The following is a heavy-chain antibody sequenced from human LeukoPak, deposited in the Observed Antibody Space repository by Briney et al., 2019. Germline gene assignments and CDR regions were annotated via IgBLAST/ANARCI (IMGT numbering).Heavy chain of an antibody. Sequence: PSETLSLTCTVSGGSISSYYWSWIRQPPGKGLEWIGYIYYSGSTNYNPSLKSRVTISVDTSKNQFSLKLSSVTAADTAVYYCARIGSIITIFDYWGQGTLVTVSS. D-gene: IGHD3-3*01. V-gene: IGHV4-59*01. J-gene: IGHJ4*02. CDR1: GGSISSYY. CDR2: IYYSGST. CDR3: ARIGSIITIFDY.